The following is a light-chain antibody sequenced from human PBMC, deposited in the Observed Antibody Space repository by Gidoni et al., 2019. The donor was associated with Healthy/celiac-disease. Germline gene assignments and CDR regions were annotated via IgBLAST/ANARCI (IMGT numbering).Light chain of an antibody. CDR1: QSASSY. Sequence: EIVLTQSPATLSLSPGERATLSCRASQSASSYLAWYQQKPGQAPRLLLYDASNRATGIPARFSGSGSGTDFTLTISSLEPEDFAVYYCQQRSNCPFTFXPXTKVDIK. CDR3: QQRSNCPFT. J-gene: IGKJ3*01. V-gene: IGKV3-11*01. CDR2: DAS.